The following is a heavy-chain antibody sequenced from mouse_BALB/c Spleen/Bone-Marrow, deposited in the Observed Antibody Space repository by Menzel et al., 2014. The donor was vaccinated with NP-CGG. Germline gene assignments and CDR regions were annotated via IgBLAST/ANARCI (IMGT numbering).Heavy chain of an antibody. CDR2: IHPSDTAT. D-gene: IGHD1-1*01. CDR1: GYSFTSYW. Sequence: LQQSGAELVRPGASVKLSCKASGYSFTSYWMNWVKQRPGQGLEWIGMIHPSDTATSLNQRFKDKATLTEDKSSSTTDMQLNSPTSEDSAVYYCARLEGNYGSTFAYWGQGTLVTVSA. V-gene: IGHV1-74*04. J-gene: IGHJ3*01. CDR3: ARLEGNYGSTFAY.